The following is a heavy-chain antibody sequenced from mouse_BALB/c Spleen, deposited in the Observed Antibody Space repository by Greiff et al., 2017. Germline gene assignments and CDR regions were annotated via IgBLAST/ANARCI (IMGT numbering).Heavy chain of an antibody. D-gene: IGHD1-1*01. V-gene: IGHV5-12-2*01. CDR1: GFTFSSYT. Sequence: DVMLVESGGGLVQPGGSLKLSCAASGFTFSSYTMSWVRQTPEKRLEWVAYISNGGGSTYYPDTVKGRFTISRDNAKNTLYLQMSSLKSEDTAMYYCARHKIYYYGSSYWYFDVWGAGTTVTVSS. CDR2: ISNGGGST. J-gene: IGHJ1*01. CDR3: ARHKIYYYGSSYWYFDV.